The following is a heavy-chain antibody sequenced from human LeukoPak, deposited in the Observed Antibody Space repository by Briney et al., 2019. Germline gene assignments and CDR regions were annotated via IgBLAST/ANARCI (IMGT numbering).Heavy chain of an antibody. CDR3: ARDGPAAGLYFDY. Sequence: GGSLRLSCAASGFTVSSYYMSWVRQAPGKGLEWVSAISGSGGSTYYADSVKGRFTISRDNAKNSLYLQMNSLRAEDTAVYYCARDGPAAGLYFDYWGQGMLVTVSS. D-gene: IGHD6-13*01. CDR1: GFTVSSYY. CDR2: ISGSGGST. J-gene: IGHJ4*02. V-gene: IGHV3-23*01.